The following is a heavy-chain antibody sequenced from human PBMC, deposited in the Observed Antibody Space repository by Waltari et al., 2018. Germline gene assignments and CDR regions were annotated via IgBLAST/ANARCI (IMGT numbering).Heavy chain of an antibody. J-gene: IGHJ4*02. CDR2: IYNSGTT. Sequence: QVYLQESGPGLVKPSESLSLTCTVPGASVKSTSYYWGWIRQPPGKGLEWIGSIYNSGTTYYNPSLKSRVTISVDASDKQFYLTLTSVTAADTAVYFCVRPPHCRGNTCTALWGQGALVTVSS. CDR1: GASVKSTSYY. V-gene: IGHV4-39*01. CDR3: VRPPHCRGNTCTAL. D-gene: IGHD3-10*01.